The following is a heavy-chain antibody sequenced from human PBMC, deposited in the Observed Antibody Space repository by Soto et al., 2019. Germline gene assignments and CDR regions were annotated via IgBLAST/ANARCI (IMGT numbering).Heavy chain of an antibody. Sequence: GASVKVSCKASGGTFSSYAISWVRQAPGQGLEWMGGIIPIFGTANYAQKFQGRVTITADDSTSTAYMELSSLRSEDTAVYYCARDRVVVVDNWFDPWGQGTLVTVS. J-gene: IGHJ5*02. D-gene: IGHD2-15*01. CDR1: GGTFSSYA. CDR3: ARDRVVVVDNWFDP. CDR2: IIPIFGTA. V-gene: IGHV1-69*13.